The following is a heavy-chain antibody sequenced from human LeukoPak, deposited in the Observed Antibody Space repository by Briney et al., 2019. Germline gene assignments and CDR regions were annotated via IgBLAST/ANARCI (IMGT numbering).Heavy chain of an antibody. J-gene: IGHJ4*02. D-gene: IGHD6-19*01. V-gene: IGHV1-69*13. CDR2: IIPIFGTA. Sequence: ASVKVSCKASGGTFSSYAISWVRQAPGQGLEWMGGIIPIFGTANYAQKFQGRVTITADESTSTAYMELSSLRSEDTAVYYCATDQRGWYRMLGYWGQGTLVTVSS. CDR3: ATDQRGWYRMLGY. CDR1: GGTFSSYA.